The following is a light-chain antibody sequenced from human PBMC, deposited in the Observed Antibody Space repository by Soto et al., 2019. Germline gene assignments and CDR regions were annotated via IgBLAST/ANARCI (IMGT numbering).Light chain of an antibody. CDR3: AAWDASLSAVV. CDR1: SSNIGSNA. Sequence: QSVLTQPPSASGTPGQRVTFYCSGSSSNIGSNAVNWYQHRPGTAPKLIIYTDNKRPSGVPDRFSGSKSGTSASLAISGLQSEDEADYYCAAWDASLSAVVFGGGTKLTVL. V-gene: IGLV1-44*01. CDR2: TDN. J-gene: IGLJ2*01.